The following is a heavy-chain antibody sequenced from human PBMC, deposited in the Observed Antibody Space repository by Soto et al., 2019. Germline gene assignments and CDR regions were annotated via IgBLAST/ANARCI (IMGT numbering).Heavy chain of an antibody. CDR2: IYPGDSDT. V-gene: IGHV5-51*01. D-gene: IGHD3-3*01. CDR3: ARTYYDFWGGFNPWPVFDC. J-gene: IGHJ4*02. CDR1: GYSFSTFW. Sequence: PGESLKISCKGSGYSFSTFWIGWVRQMPGKGLEWMGIIYPGDSDTRYSPSFQGQVTISADTSITTAYLQWSSLKASDSAIYYCARTYYDFWGGFNPWPVFDCWGQGTLVT.